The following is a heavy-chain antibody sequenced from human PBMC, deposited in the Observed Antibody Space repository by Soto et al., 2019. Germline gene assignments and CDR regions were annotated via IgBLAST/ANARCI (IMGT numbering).Heavy chain of an antibody. V-gene: IGHV4-59*01. Sequence: SETLSLTCTVSGGSMSRYYRTWIRHPPGKGLEWIGNIHYTGSTNYNPSLKSRVTILLGTSTSQFSLKVSSVTAADTAVYYCARDLTISSTDGPLDPWGHGTLVTVSS. CDR1: GGSMSRYY. CDR2: IHYTGST. D-gene: IGHD1-1*01. J-gene: IGHJ5*02. CDR3: ARDLTISSTDGPLDP.